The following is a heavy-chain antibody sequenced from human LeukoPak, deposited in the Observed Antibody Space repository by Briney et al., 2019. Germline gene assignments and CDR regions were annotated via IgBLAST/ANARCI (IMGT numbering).Heavy chain of an antibody. D-gene: IGHD6-13*01. CDR3: VRHVIRMSTAATGKRDWFDP. CDR2: VTHSGST. V-gene: IGHV4-34*01. CDR1: GGSLSGYY. Sequence: PSETLSLTCAVSGGSLSGYYWSWIRQPPGKGLEWIGEVTHSGSTNYAPSLKSRITISKDTSKNQISLNLTSVTAADTAIYYCVRHVIRMSTAATGKRDWFDPRGQGTLVTVSS. J-gene: IGHJ5*02.